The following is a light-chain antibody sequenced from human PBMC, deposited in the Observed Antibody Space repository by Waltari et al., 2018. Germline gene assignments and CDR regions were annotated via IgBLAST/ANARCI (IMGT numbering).Light chain of an antibody. CDR2: VNSDGSY. Sequence: QLVLTQSPSAFASLGASVNLSCTLSSGHRNYALARLHRQPEKGPRYLMKVNSDGSYIKGDGIPDRFSGSSSGADRYLTISSLQSEDEADYYCETGGCGIWKFGGGTRLTVL. CDR3: ETGGCGIWK. J-gene: IGLJ2*01. V-gene: IGLV4-69*01. CDR1: SGHRNYA.